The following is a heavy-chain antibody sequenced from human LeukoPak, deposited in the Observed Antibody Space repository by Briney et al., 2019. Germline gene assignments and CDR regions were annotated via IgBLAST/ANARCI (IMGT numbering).Heavy chain of an antibody. Sequence: ASVKVSCKASGYTFTGYYMHWVRQAPGQGLEWMGRINPNSGGTNYAQKFQGRVTMTRDTYISTAYMELSRLRSDDTAVYYCARVWVESGYLDPNLPRKRYYYYYMDVWGKGTTVTVSS. CDR2: INPNSGGT. D-gene: IGHD5-12*01. J-gene: IGHJ6*03. CDR1: GYTFTGYY. V-gene: IGHV1-2*06. CDR3: ARVWVESGYLDPNLPRKRYYYYYMDV.